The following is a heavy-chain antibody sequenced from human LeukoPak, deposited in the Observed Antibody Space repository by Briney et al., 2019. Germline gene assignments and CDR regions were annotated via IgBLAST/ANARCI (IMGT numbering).Heavy chain of an antibody. CDR2: ISSSSSTI. J-gene: IGHJ4*02. Sequence: GGSLRLSCAASGFTFSSYSMNWVRQAPGKGLEWVSYISSSSSTIYYADSVKGRFTISRDNAKNSLYLQMNSLRAEDTAVYCCARLRGTALDYWGQGTLVTVSS. V-gene: IGHV3-48*01. CDR3: ARLRGTALDY. CDR1: GFTFSSYS.